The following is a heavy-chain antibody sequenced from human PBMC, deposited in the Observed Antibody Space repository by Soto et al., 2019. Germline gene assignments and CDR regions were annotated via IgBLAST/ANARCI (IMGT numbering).Heavy chain of an antibody. J-gene: IGHJ6*02. CDR1: GYTFTGYY. Sequence: GASVKVSCKASGYTFTGYYMHWVRQAPGQGLEWMGWINPNSGGTNYAQKFQGWVTMTRDTSISTAYMELSRLRSDDTAVYYCARGLTIFGVVINYGMDVWGQGTTVTGSS. V-gene: IGHV1-2*04. D-gene: IGHD3-3*01. CDR3: ARGLTIFGVVINYGMDV. CDR2: INPNSGGT.